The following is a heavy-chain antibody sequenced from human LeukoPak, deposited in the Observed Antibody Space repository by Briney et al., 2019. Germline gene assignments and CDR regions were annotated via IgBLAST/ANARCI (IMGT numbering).Heavy chain of an antibody. V-gene: IGHV3-9*01. Sequence: GGSLRLSCAASGFTFDDYAMHWVRQAPGKGLEWVSGISWNSGSIGYADSVKGRFTISRDNAKNSLYLQMNSLRAEDTALYYCAKAPYDSSGLDYWAREPWSPSPQ. CDR1: GFTFDDYA. CDR3: AKAPYDSSGLDY. CDR2: ISWNSGSI. D-gene: IGHD3-22*01. J-gene: IGHJ4*02.